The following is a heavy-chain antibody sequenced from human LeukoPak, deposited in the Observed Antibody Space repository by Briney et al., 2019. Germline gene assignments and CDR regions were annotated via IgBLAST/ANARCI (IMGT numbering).Heavy chain of an antibody. CDR3: ARDKSTSCYYFDY. CDR1: GFTFSSHG. J-gene: IGHJ4*02. Sequence: GGSLRLSCEASGFTFSSHGMHWVRQAPGKGLEWVAVIWYDGSYKYYADSVKGRFTISRDNSNSTLYLQMNSLRAEYTAVYYCARDKSTSCYYFDYWGQGALVTVSS. V-gene: IGHV3-33*08. CDR2: IWYDGSYK. D-gene: IGHD2-2*01.